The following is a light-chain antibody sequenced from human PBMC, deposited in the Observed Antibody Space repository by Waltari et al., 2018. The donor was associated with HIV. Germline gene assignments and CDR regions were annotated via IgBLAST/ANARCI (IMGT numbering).Light chain of an antibody. CDR1: HSTSSW. CDR2: KTS. CDR3: QQYSTYPLT. V-gene: IGKV1-5*01. Sequence: DIQMTQSPSTLSATVGDRVTITCRSSHSTSSWLAWYQQHPGRAPKLLIYKTSTLDSGVPSRFSGSGSGAEFSLTISSLQPDDFATYYCQQYSTYPLTFGQGTRLEI. J-gene: IGKJ5*01.